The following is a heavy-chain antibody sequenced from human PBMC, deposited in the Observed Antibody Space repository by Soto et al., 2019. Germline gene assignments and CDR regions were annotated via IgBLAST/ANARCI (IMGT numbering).Heavy chain of an antibody. CDR3: AKYYQVNYFDY. CDR2: TSAGGGST. Sequence: EVQLLESGGGLVQPGGSLRLSCAASGFTFSNYAMSWVRQAPGKGLEWVSTTSAGGGSTYYADSVKGRFTISRDNSKNTLYLQMNTLRAEDTAVYHCAKYYQVNYFDYWGQGTLVTVSS. V-gene: IGHV3-23*01. D-gene: IGHD3-10*01. CDR1: GFTFSNYA. J-gene: IGHJ4*02.